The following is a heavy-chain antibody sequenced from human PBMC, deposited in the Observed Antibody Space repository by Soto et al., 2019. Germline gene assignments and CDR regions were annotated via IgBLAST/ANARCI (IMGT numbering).Heavy chain of an antibody. V-gene: IGHV3-23*01. CDR2: ISLGGGST. Sequence: EVQLLESGGGLVQPGGSLRLSCAASGFTFSRFDMSWVRQAPGKGLEWVAGISLGGGSTYYTDAVKGRFTISRDNSANNLYLQMHTPRDKDTTVYYCPKPVSIAVVAAHNFDAWGQGTLVTVSS. CDR3: PKPVSIAVVAAHNFDA. CDR1: GFTFSRFD. D-gene: IGHD2-15*01. J-gene: IGHJ4*02.